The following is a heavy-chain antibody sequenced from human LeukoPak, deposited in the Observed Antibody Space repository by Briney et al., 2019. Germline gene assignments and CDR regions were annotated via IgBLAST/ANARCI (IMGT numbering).Heavy chain of an antibody. CDR1: GFTFDDYG. D-gene: IGHD5-18*01. J-gene: IGHJ6*03. CDR3: ARVGGNRYSYGIYYYYYMDV. CDR2: INWNGGST. V-gene: IGHV3-20*04. Sequence: GGSLRLSCAASGFTFDDYGMSWVRQAPGEGLEWVSGINWNGGSTGYADSVKGRFTISRDNAKNSLYLQMNSLRAEDTALYYCARVGGNRYSYGIYYYYYMDVWGKGTTVTVSS.